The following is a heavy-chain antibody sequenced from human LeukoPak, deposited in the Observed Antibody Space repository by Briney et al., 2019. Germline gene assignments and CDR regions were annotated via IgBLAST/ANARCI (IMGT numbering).Heavy chain of an antibody. CDR1: GYTLTELS. Sequence: GASVKVSCKVSGYTLTELSVHWVRQAPGKGLEWMGTFDPEDGETIYAQKFQGWVTMTRDTSISTAYMELSRLRSDDTAVYYCARGGIYSSSWYGFTDAFDIWGQGTMVTVSS. J-gene: IGHJ3*02. CDR3: ARGGIYSSSWYGFTDAFDI. V-gene: IGHV1-24*01. D-gene: IGHD6-13*01. CDR2: FDPEDGET.